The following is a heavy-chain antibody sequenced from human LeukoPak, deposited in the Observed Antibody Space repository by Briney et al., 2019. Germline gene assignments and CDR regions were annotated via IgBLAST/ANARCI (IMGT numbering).Heavy chain of an antibody. CDR1: GFTFSSYA. CDR3: AGPPPHMVRGVTNYYYYGMDV. Sequence: QPGGSLRLSCAASGFTFSSYAMSWVRQAPGKGLEWVSAISGSGGSTYYADSVKGRFTISRDNSKNTLYLQMNSLRAEDTAVYYCAGPPPHMVRGVTNYYYYGMDVWGQGTTVTVSS. D-gene: IGHD3-10*01. CDR2: ISGSGGST. V-gene: IGHV3-23*01. J-gene: IGHJ6*02.